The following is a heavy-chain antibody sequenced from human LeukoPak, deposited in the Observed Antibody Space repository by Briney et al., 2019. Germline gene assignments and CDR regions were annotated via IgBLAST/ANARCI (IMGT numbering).Heavy chain of an antibody. CDR2: IHYTGSA. V-gene: IGHV4-59*11. CDR1: GDSIISHY. J-gene: IGHJ5*02. Sequence: PSETLSLTCTVSGDSIISHYWNWFRKPPGKGLEWIGHIHYTGSAKYNPSLKSRVTMSVNTSKNLFSLRLTSVTAADTAIYYCASQGTSSGDDWLTWFDPWGQGTLVTVSS. D-gene: IGHD5-12*01. CDR3: ASQGTSSGDDWLTWFDP.